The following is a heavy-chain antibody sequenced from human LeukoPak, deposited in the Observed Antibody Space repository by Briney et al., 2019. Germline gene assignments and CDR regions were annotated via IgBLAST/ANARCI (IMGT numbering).Heavy chain of an antibody. D-gene: IGHD3-22*01. J-gene: IGHJ4*02. V-gene: IGHV3-21*01. Sequence: GGSLRLSCAASGFTFSSYSMNWVRQAPGKGLEWVSSISSSSSYIYYADSVKGRFTISRDNAKNSLYLQMNSLRAEDTAVYYCARDPRSTHSVYYYLFDYWGQGTLVTVSS. CDR2: ISSSSSYI. CDR3: ARDPRSTHSVYYYLFDY. CDR1: GFTFSSYS.